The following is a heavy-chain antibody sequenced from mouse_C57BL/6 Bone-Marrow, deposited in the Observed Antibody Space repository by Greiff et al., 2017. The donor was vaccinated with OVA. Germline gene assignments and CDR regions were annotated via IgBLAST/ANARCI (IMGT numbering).Heavy chain of an antibody. CDR3: TRYCYGSSYYAMDY. V-gene: IGHV1-15*01. Sequence: VQLQQSGAELVRPGASVTLSCKASGYTFTDYEMHWVKQTPVHGLEWIGAIDPETGGTAYNQKFKGKAILTADKSSSTAYMELRSLTSEDSAVYYCTRYCYGSSYYAMDYWGQGTSVTVSS. D-gene: IGHD1-1*01. J-gene: IGHJ4*01. CDR2: IDPETGGT. CDR1: GYTFTDYE.